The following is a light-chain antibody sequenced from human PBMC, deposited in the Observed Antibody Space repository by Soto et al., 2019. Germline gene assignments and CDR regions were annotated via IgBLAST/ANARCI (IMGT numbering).Light chain of an antibody. CDR3: LQHNIYPWT. CDR1: QGISNY. J-gene: IGKJ1*01. CDR2: ATS. Sequence: DVQMTQSPSAMSASVGDRVTITCRASQGISNYLAWFQQKPGKVPERLIYATSSLQSGVPSRFSGSGSGTEFTLTISSLQTEDSATYYCLQHNIYPWTFGQGTKVEI. V-gene: IGKV1-17*03.